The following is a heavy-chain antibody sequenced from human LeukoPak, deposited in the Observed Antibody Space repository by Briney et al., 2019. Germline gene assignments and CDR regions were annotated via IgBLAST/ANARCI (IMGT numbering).Heavy chain of an antibody. CDR1: GFTFRSHA. CDR2: IYENGGTT. V-gene: IGHV3-23*01. J-gene: IGHJ4*02. D-gene: IGHD3-9*01. CDR3: AKDGQYYDILSYYFDY. Sequence: PGGSLRLSCVGSGFTFRSHAMSWVRQAPEKGLEFVSGIYENGGTTYYADSVKGRFSISRDNSKNTLYLQMDSLRGEDTAVYYCAKDGQYYDILSYYFDYWGQGTLVTVSS.